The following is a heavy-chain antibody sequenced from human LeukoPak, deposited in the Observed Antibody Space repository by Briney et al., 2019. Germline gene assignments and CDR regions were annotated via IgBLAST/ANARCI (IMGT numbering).Heavy chain of an antibody. CDR2: ISDSGSST. V-gene: IGHV3-23*01. CDR1: GFTFSSYG. J-gene: IGHJ4*02. D-gene: IGHD2-2*01. Sequence: PGGSLRLSCAASGFTFSSYGMSWVRQAPGKGLEWVSAISDSGSSTYYADSVKGRFTISRDNFKNTLFLQMSSLRAEDTAIYYCAKKTSYHFDYWGQGTLVTVSS. CDR3: AKKTSYHFDY.